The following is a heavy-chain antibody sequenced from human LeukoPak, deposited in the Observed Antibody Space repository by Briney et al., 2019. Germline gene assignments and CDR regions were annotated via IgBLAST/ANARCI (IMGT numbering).Heavy chain of an antibody. CDR1: GGSISSYY. Sequence: SETLSLTCTVSGGSISSYYWSWIRQPAGKGLEWIGRIYTSGSTNYNPSLKSRVTISVDTSKNQFSLKLSSVTAADTAVYYCARGSQPPWIQHIKAGYYYGMDVWGQGTTVTVSS. V-gene: IGHV4-4*07. CDR3: ARGSQPPWIQHIKAGYYYGMDV. CDR2: IYTSGST. J-gene: IGHJ6*02. D-gene: IGHD5-18*01.